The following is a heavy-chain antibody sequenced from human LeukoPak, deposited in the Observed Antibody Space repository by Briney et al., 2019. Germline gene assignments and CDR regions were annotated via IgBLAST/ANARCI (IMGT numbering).Heavy chain of an antibody. V-gene: IGHV3-30*18. CDR3: AKPYCDSSGYLLHFDF. Sequence: GRSLRLSCAASGFTFSSYGMHWVRQAPGKGLEWVAVISYDGSNKYYADSVKGRVTISSDNSKNTLYLQMNSLRAEDTAVYYCAKPYCDSSGYLLHFDFWGQGTLVTVSS. CDR1: GFTFSSYG. CDR2: ISYDGSNK. D-gene: IGHD3-22*01. J-gene: IGHJ4*02.